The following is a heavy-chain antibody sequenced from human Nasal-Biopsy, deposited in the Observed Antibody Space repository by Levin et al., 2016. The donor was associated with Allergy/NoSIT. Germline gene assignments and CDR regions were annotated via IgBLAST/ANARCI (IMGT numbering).Heavy chain of an antibody. CDR2: TSHDESKK. D-gene: IGHD4-17*01. CDR1: GFTFSHFA. Sequence: GGSLRLSCAASGFTFSHFAMHWVRQTPGKGLEWVAVTSHDESKKYYAASVQGRFTITRDNYKNTLYLQMYSLGPEDTSVYYCARESYGEHHFDHWGQGSLVTVSS. V-gene: IGHV3-30-3*01. CDR3: ARESYGEHHFDH. J-gene: IGHJ4*02.